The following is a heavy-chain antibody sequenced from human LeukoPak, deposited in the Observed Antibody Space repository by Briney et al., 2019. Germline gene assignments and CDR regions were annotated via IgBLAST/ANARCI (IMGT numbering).Heavy chain of an antibody. J-gene: IGHJ4*02. Sequence: GGSLRLSCAASGFTFSSYAMHWARQAPGKGLEWVAGISYDGSSKYYADSVKGRFTISRDNSINALYLQMNSLRLEDTAVYYCVGEIGPRSFDYWGQGTLVTVSS. D-gene: IGHD3-16*01. CDR1: GFTFSSYA. CDR3: VGEIGPRSFDY. CDR2: ISYDGSSK. V-gene: IGHV3-30-3*01.